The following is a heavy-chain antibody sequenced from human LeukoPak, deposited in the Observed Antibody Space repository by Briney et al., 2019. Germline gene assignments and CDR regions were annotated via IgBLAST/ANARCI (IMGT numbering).Heavy chain of an antibody. J-gene: IGHJ6*02. D-gene: IGHD6-13*01. V-gene: IGHV1-69*02. Sequence: SVKVSCKASGGTFSSYTISWVRQAPGQGLEWMGRIIPILGIANYAQKLKGRVTITADKSTSTAYMELSSLRSEDTAVYYCARGVEAAAGYDYYYGMDVWGQGTTVTVSS. CDR1: GGTFSSYT. CDR2: IIPILGIA. CDR3: ARGVEAAAGYDYYYGMDV.